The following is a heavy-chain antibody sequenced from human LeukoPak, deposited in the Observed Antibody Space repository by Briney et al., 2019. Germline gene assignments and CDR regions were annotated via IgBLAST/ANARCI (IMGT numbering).Heavy chain of an antibody. CDR1: GGTFSSYA. CDR2: IIAIFGTA. J-gene: IGHJ6*03. CDR3: ARPTVTNYYYYMDV. V-gene: IGHV1-69*05. D-gene: IGHD4-11*01. Sequence: ASVKVSCKASGGTFSSYAISWVRQAPGQGLEWMGGIIAIFGTANYAQKFQGRVTITTDESTSTAYMELSSLRSEDTAVYYCARPTVTNYYYYMDVWGKGTTVTVSS.